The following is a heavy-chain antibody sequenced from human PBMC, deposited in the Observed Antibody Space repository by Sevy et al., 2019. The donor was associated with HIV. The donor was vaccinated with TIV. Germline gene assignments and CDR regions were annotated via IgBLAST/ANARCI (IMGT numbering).Heavy chain of an antibody. CDR1: GFTFSNYG. V-gene: IGHV3-7*01. J-gene: IGHJ4*02. CDR2: INPGGDTK. Sequence: GGSLRLSCTASGFTFSNYGMAWVRQAPGKGLEWVSNINPGGDTKHYVDSVKGRFTISRDNAKNLVFLQMNTLTAEDMAVYYCARDDYGSLDYWGQGILVTVSS. D-gene: IGHD3-10*01. CDR3: ARDDYGSLDY.